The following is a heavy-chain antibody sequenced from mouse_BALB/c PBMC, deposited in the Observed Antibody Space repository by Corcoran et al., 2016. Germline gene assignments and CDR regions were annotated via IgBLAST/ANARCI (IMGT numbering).Heavy chain of an antibody. J-gene: IGHJ2*01. CDR3: GRSREGNYVVY. D-gene: IGHD2-1*01. CDR2: IDPAKVNT. CDR1: GFNIKDTY. Sequence: EVQLQQSGAELVKPGASVKLSCTASGFNIKDTYMHWVKQRPEQGLEWIGRIDPAKVNTKYDPKFQGKATMTVDTSSNTVYLQLSSLTSEATAVYYCGRSREGNYVVYWGQGTTLTVS. V-gene: IGHV14-3*02.